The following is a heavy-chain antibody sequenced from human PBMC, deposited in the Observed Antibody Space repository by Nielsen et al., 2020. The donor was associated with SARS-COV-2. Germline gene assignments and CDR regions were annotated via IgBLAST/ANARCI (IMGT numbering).Heavy chain of an antibody. CDR1: GFTFSSYS. D-gene: IGHD6-19*01. CDR2: ISSSSSTI. Sequence: GGSLRLSCAASGFTFSSYSMNWVRQAPGKGLEWVSYISSSSSTIYYADSVKGRFTISRDNAKNSLYLQMNSLRAEDTAGYYCARDSSGWYALTTYYYYGMDVWGQGTTVTVSS. V-gene: IGHV3-48*01. J-gene: IGHJ6*02. CDR3: ARDSSGWYALTTYYYYGMDV.